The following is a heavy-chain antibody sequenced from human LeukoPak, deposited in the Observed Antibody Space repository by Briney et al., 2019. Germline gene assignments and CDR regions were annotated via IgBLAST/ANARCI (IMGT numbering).Heavy chain of an antibody. D-gene: IGHD4-17*01. CDR3: AREDGDYVFDY. CDR1: GFTFSSYS. Sequence: GGPLRLSCAASGFTFSSYSMNWVRQAPGKGLEWVSSISSSSSYIYCADSVKGRFTISRDNAKNSLYLQMNSLRAEDTAVYYCAREDGDYVFDYWGQGTLVTVSS. J-gene: IGHJ4*02. CDR2: ISSSSSYI. V-gene: IGHV3-21*01.